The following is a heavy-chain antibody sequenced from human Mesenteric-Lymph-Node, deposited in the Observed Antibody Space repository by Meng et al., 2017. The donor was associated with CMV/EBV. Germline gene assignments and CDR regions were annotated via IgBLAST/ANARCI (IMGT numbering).Heavy chain of an antibody. CDR3: ARDTYGSGSSFDY. CDR2: ISGGGNT. V-gene: IGHV3-53*01. CDR1: GFTFSSYS. D-gene: IGHD3-10*01. J-gene: IGHJ4*02. Sequence: GESLKISCAASGFTFSSYSMNWVRQAPGKGLEWVSLISGGGNTFYADSVKGRFTISRDNSKNTLFLDMNSLRAEDTAVYFCARDTYGSGSSFDYWGQGTLVTVSS.